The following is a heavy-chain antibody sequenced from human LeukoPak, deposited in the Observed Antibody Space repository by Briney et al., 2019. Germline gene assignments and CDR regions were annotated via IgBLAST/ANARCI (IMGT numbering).Heavy chain of an antibody. V-gene: IGHV1-18*01. CDR2: ISAYNGNT. J-gene: IGHJ4*02. D-gene: IGHD6-13*01. CDR3: ARDGWQQLVVGAFDY. Sequence: ASVKVSCKASGYTFTSYGISWVRQAPGQGLEWMGWISAYNGNTNYAQKLQGRVTMTTDTSTSTAYMELRSLRSDDTAVYYCARDGWQQLVVGAFDYWGQGTLVTVSS. CDR1: GYTFTSYG.